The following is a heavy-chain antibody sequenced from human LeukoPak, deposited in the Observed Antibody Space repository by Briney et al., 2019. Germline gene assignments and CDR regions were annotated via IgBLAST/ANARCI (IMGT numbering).Heavy chain of an antibody. CDR3: ARTLQSYGHNYFDP. CDR1: GYDFATYW. CDR2: IYPADSDT. J-gene: IGHJ5*02. V-gene: IGHV5-51*01. D-gene: IGHD3-16*01. Sequence: GESLKISCKGSGYDFATYWIGWVRQMPGKGLEWVGIIYPADSDTRYSPSFQGHVTISADYSISTAYLQWSSLKASDTAIYYRARTLQSYGHNYFDPWGQGTLVTVSS.